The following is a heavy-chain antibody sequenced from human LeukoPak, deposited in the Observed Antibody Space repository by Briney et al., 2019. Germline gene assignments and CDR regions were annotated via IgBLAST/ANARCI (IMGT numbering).Heavy chain of an antibody. V-gene: IGHV1-58*01. CDR3: AAVPSSSWTTFYFDY. CDR1: GFTFTSSA. J-gene: IGHJ4*02. CDR2: IVVGSGNT. D-gene: IGHD6-13*01. Sequence: SVKVSCKASGFTFTSSAVQWVRQARGQRLEWIGWIVVGSGNTNYAQKFQERVTITRDMSTSTAYMELSSLRSEDTAVCYCAAVPSSSWTTFYFDYWGQGTLVTVSS.